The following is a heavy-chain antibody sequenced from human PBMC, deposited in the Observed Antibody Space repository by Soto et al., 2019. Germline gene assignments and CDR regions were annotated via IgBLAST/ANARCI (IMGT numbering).Heavy chain of an antibody. D-gene: IGHD3-22*01. CDR3: ARDYYDSKGSFYYYGMDV. CDR2: IYYSGST. V-gene: IGHV4-31*03. J-gene: IGHJ6*02. Sequence: SETLSLTCTVSGGSISSGGYYWSWIRQHPGKGLEWIGYIYYSGSTYYNPSLKSRVTISVDTSKNQFSLKLSSVTAADTAVYYRARDYYDSKGSFYYYGMDVWGQGTTVTVSS. CDR1: GGSISSGGYY.